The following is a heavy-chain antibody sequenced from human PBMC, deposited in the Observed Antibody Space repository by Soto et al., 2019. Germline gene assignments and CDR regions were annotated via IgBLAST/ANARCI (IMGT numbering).Heavy chain of an antibody. CDR1: GFTFSSYA. Sequence: PGGSLRLSCAASGFTFSSYAMHWVRQAPGKGLEWVAVISYDGSNKYYADSVKGRFTISRDNSKNTLYLQMNSLRAEDTAVYYCARGLMVYAPSDYWGQGTLVTVSS. D-gene: IGHD2-8*01. CDR3: ARGLMVYAPSDY. CDR2: ISYDGSNK. J-gene: IGHJ4*02. V-gene: IGHV3-30-3*01.